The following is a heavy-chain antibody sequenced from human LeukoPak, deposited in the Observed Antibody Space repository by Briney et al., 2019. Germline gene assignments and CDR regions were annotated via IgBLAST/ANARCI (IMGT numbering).Heavy chain of an antibody. V-gene: IGHV4-61*02. CDR3: ARYNPYYDFWSGLYYYYMDV. CDR2: IYTSGST. D-gene: IGHD3-3*01. Sequence: SETLSLTCTVSGGSISSGSYYWSWIRQPAGRGLEWIGRIYTSGSTNYNPSLKSRVTISVDTSKNQFSLKLSSVTAADTAVYYCARYNPYYDFWSGLYYYYMDVWGKGTTVTVSS. CDR1: GGSISSGSYY. J-gene: IGHJ6*03.